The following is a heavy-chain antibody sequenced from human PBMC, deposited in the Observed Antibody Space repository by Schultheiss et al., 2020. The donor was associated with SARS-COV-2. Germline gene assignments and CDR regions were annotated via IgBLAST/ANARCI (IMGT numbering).Heavy chain of an antibody. D-gene: IGHD3-16*01. CDR1: GGSISSYY. CDR2: IYYSGST. J-gene: IGHJ6*02. CDR3: ARGGGDGMDV. Sequence: SETLSLTCTVSGGSISSYYWGWIRQHPGKGLEWIGYIYYSGSTYYNPSLKSRVTISVDTSKNQFSLKLSSVTAADTAVYYCARGGGDGMDVWGQGTTVTVSS. V-gene: IGHV4-59*08.